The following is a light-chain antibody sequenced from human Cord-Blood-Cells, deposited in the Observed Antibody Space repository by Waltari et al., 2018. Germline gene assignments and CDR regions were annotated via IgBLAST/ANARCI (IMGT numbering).Light chain of an antibody. V-gene: IGKV1-39*01. CDR2: AAS. J-gene: IGKJ1*01. CDR1: QSISSY. Sequence: DIQMPQSPPSLSASVGDRVTLTCRASQSISSYLNLYQQKPGKAPKLLIYAASSLQSGVPSRFSGSGSGTDFTLTISSLQPEDFATYYCQQSYSTPRTFGQGTKVEIK. CDR3: QQSYSTPRT.